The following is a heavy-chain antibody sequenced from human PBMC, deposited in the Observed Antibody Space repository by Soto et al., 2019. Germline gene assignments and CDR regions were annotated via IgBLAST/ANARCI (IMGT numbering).Heavy chain of an antibody. J-gene: IGHJ5*02. D-gene: IGHD1-26*01. CDR2: IYHSGST. Sequence: QVQLQESGPGLVKPSGTLSLTCAVSSGSISSSNWWSWVRQPPGKGLEWIGEIYHSGSTNYNPSLKRRVTITVDKSKSQFSLELSSVTAADTAVYYCARVSFPTIAPFDPWGQGTLVTVSS. CDR1: SGSISSSNW. V-gene: IGHV4-4*02. CDR3: ARVSFPTIAPFDP.